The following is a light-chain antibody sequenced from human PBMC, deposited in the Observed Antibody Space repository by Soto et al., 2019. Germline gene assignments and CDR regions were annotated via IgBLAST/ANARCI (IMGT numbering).Light chain of an antibody. CDR2: SNN. J-gene: IGLJ2*01. Sequence: QSVLTQPPSASGTPGQRVTISCSGSNSNIESNTVNWYQQLPGTAPKLLIYSNNQRPSGVPDRFSGSKSGTSASLAISGLLSDDEADYYCAALDDSLNGHVVFGGGTKLTVL. CDR1: NSNIESNT. CDR3: AALDDSLNGHVV. V-gene: IGLV1-44*01.